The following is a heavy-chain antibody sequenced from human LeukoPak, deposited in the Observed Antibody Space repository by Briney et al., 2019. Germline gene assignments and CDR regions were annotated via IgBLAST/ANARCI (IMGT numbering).Heavy chain of an antibody. CDR2: INPNSGGT. CDR3: ARVGRKRTGDDAFDI. V-gene: IGHV1-2*02. D-gene: IGHD7-27*01. CDR1: GYTFAGYY. J-gene: IGHJ3*02. Sequence: ASVKVSCKASGYTFAGYYIHWVRQAPGQGLEWMGWINPNSGGTNYAQKFQGRVTMTRDTSISTAYMELNRLRSDDTAVYYCARVGRKRTGDDAFDIWGQGTMVTVSS.